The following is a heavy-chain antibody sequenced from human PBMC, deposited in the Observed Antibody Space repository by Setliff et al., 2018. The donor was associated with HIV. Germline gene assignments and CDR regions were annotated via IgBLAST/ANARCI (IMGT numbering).Heavy chain of an antibody. D-gene: IGHD6-19*01. V-gene: IGHV1-69*13. CDR2: IIPVFGTA. CDR1: GGTFNGYA. Sequence: SVKVSCKASGGTFNGYAINWVRQAPGQGLEWMGGIIPVFGTANYAQNFQGRVTITADESTSTAYMELSSLRSEDTAVYCCARGMYSSGWYDAFDIWGQGTMVTVSS. CDR3: ARGMYSSGWYDAFDI. J-gene: IGHJ3*02.